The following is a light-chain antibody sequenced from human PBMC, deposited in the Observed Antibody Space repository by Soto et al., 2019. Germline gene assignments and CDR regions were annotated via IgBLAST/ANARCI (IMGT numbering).Light chain of an antibody. J-gene: IGKJ4*01. V-gene: IGKV3-20*01. CDR3: QQYGTSLT. CDR2: AAS. CDR1: QSIKNNF. Sequence: IVLTQSPGALSLSPGEGATLSCRASQSIKNNFLAWYHQRPGQAPRLLIHAASIRASGISDRFCGTASGTDFTLTISRLEPDDFGVYYCQQYGTSLTFGGGTRVE.